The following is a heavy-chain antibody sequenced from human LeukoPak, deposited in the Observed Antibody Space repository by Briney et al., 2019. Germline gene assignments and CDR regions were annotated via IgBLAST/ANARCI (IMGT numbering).Heavy chain of an antibody. CDR2: ISGSGGST. Sequence: AGGSLRLSCAASGFTFSSYVMSWVRQAPGKGLEWVSAISGSGGSTYYADSVKGRFTISRDNSKNTLYLHMNSLRAEDTAVYYCAKDQGLFDYWGQGTLVTVSS. D-gene: IGHD3-10*02. J-gene: IGHJ4*02. V-gene: IGHV3-23*01. CDR3: AKDQGLFDY. CDR1: GFTFSSYV.